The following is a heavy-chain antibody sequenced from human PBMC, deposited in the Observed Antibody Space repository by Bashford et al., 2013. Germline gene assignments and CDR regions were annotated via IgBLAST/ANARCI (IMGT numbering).Heavy chain of an antibody. J-gene: IGHJ2*01. CDR3: VRSDEGNPTYWYFDL. Sequence: ASVKVSCKASGYTFNSYGITWVRQAPGQGLEWMGWISSYTGNRHYAQKFQGRVTMTTDTSTNTAYMELRTLSSDDTAVYYCVRSDEGNPTYWYFDLWGRGTLVTVSS. CDR2: ISSYTGNR. D-gene: IGHD4-23*01. CDR1: GYTFNSYG. V-gene: IGHV1-18*01.